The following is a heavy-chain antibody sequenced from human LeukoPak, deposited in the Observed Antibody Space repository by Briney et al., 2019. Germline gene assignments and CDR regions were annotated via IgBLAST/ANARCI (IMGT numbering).Heavy chain of an antibody. CDR2: IYPCDYDT. Sequence: GEALIISCKGSGYSFTSYWLGWVRPMPGEGVEWMGIIYPCDYDTRYTPAFHGQVTISADKSISTAYLQWSRLNASDTAMYCCARQRKTYYYGSGSYTSNWFDPWGQGTLVTVSS. CDR3: ARQRKTYYYGSGSYTSNWFDP. J-gene: IGHJ5*02. V-gene: IGHV5-51*01. CDR1: GYSFTSYW. D-gene: IGHD3-10*01.